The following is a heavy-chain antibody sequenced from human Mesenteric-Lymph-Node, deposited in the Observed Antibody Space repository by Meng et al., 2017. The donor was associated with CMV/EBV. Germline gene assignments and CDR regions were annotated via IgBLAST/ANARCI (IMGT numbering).Heavy chain of an antibody. Sequence: SETLSLTCTVSGDSISSHYWSWIRQPPGKGLEWIGYIYSSGNTNYNPSLTSRVTISVDTSKNQFSLKLSSVTAADTAVYYCARRYCSSTSCYGGMDVWGQGTTVTVSS. CDR3: ARRYCSSTSCYGGMDV. D-gene: IGHD2-2*01. V-gene: IGHV4-59*11. J-gene: IGHJ6*02. CDR2: IYSSGNT. CDR1: GDSISSHY.